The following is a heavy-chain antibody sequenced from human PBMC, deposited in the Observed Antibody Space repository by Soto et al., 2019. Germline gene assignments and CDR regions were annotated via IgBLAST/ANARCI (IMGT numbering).Heavy chain of an antibody. V-gene: IGHV3-53*02. D-gene: IGHD3-16*01. Sequence: EVQMVETGGGLSQPGGSLRLSCAVSGFIVSSKYMTWVRQAPGKGLEWVSVIYTGGSTHYADSARGRFTISRDSSKNTLYLQMNSLRAEDAAVYYCTTYTGYGMDVWGQGTTVTVPS. CDR2: IYTGGST. J-gene: IGHJ6*02. CDR3: TTYTGYGMDV. CDR1: GFIVSSKY.